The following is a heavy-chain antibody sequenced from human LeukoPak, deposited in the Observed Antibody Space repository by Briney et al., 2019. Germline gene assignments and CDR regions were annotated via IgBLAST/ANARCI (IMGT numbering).Heavy chain of an antibody. CDR1: GYTLTELS. CDR2: MNPNSGNA. Sequence: ASVKVSCKVSGYTLTELSMHWVRQATGQGLEWMGWMNPNSGNAGYAQRFQGRVTMTRNNPISTAYMELTSLRSEDTAVYYCGRPLQRGSWTQRALDYWGQGTLVTVSS. V-gene: IGHV1-8*01. J-gene: IGHJ4*02. CDR3: GRPLQRGSWTQRALDY. D-gene: IGHD3-10*01.